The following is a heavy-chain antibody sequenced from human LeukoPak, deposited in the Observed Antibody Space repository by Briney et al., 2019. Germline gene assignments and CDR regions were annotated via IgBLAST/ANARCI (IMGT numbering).Heavy chain of an antibody. CDR2: IITIFGTA. CDR3: ARDQPWDSSYDY. CDR1: GGTFSSYA. V-gene: IGHV1-69*05. D-gene: IGHD6-6*01. J-gene: IGHJ4*02. Sequence: SVKVSCKASGGTFSSYAISWVRQAPGPGLEWMGGIITIFGTANYAQKLQGRVTMTTDTSTSTAYMELRSLRSDDTAVYYCARDQPWDSSYDYWGQGTLVTVSS.